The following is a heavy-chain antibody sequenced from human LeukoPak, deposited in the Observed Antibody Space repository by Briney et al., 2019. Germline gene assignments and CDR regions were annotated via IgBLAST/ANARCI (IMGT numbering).Heavy chain of an antibody. V-gene: IGHV1-24*01. CDR1: GYTLTELS. D-gene: IGHD1-7*01. J-gene: IGHJ6*02. CDR2: FDPEDGVT. Sequence: ASVKVSCKVSGYTLTELSMHWVRQAPGKGLEWMGGFDPEDGVTIYAQKFQGRVTMTEDTSTDTAYMELSSLRSEDTAVYYCATGSPQYNWNYGPLMDVWGQGTTVTVSS. CDR3: ATGSPQYNWNYGPLMDV.